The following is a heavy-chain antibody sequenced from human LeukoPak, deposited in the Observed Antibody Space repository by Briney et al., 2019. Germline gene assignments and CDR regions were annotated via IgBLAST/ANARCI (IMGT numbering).Heavy chain of an antibody. J-gene: IGHJ5*02. CDR1: GGSISSSSYY. Sequence: SETLSLTCTVSGGSISSSSYYWGWIRQPPGKGLEWIGRIYYSGSTYYNPSLKSRVTISVDTSKNQFSLKLSSVTAADTAVYYCARQYSSGLVNWFDPWGQGTLVTVSS. D-gene: IGHD6-25*01. CDR2: IYYSGST. V-gene: IGHV4-39*07. CDR3: ARQYSSGLVNWFDP.